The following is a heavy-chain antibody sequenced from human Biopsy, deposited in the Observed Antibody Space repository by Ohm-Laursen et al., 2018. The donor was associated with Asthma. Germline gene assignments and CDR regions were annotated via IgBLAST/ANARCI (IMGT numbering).Heavy chain of an antibody. CDR1: GGTFNTYV. CDR3: ARKAGSCISRTCYSLDF. CDR2: INSVFGTT. D-gene: IGHD2-2*01. V-gene: IGHV1-69*01. J-gene: IGHJ4*02. Sequence: SSVKVSCKTLGGTFNTYVIGWVRQAPGQGLEWIGGINSVFGTTTYPQKFQDRVTITADDSTSTVYMELSSLRSEDTAVYYCARKAGSCISRTCYSLDFWGQGTLVTVSS.